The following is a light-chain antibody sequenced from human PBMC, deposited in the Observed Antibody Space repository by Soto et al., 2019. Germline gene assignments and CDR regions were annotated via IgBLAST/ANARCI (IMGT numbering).Light chain of an antibody. CDR2: AAS. CDR3: QQSYSTPRT. Sequence: DIPMTQSPSSLSASVGDRVTITCRASQSITNSLNWYQQKPEKAPNLLIYAASTLQSGVPSRFSGSGSGTDFTLTISSLQPEDFATYDCQQSYSTPRTFGQGTKVEIE. V-gene: IGKV1-39*01. CDR1: QSITNS. J-gene: IGKJ1*01.